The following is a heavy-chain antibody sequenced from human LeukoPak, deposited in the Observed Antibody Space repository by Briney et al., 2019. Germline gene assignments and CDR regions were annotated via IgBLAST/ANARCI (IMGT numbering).Heavy chain of an antibody. CDR1: GFTFSSYS. CDR3: ARGRIPAKTNWFDP. Sequence: GGSLRLSCAASGFTFSSYSMNWVRQAPGKGLEWVSSISSSSSYIYYADSVKGRFTISRDNAKNSLYLQMNSLRAEDTAVYYCARGRIPAKTNWFDPWGQGTLVTVSS. CDR2: ISSSSSYI. D-gene: IGHD2-2*01. V-gene: IGHV3-21*01. J-gene: IGHJ5*02.